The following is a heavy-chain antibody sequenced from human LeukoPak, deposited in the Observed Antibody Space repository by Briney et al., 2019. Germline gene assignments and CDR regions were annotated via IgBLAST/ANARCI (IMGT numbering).Heavy chain of an antibody. CDR1: GFTFSSYDFSNYA. CDR3: ARAPMVRGVITHFDY. J-gene: IGHJ4*02. Sequence: GGSLRLSCAASGFTFSSYDFSNYAMSWVRQAPGKGLEWVSAISDGGGRTYYADSVKGRFTISRDNSKNTLYLQMNSLRDEDTAVYFCARAPMVRGVITHFDYWGQGTLVSVSS. V-gene: IGHV3-23*01. CDR2: ISDGGGRT. D-gene: IGHD3-10*01.